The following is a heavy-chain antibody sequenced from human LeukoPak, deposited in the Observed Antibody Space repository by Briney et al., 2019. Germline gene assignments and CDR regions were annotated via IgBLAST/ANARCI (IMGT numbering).Heavy chain of an antibody. V-gene: IGHV1-18*01. CDR1: GYTFTSYG. CDR3: ARDSPYYDFWSGYYTGTDAFDI. J-gene: IGHJ3*02. CDR2: ISAYNGNT. D-gene: IGHD3-3*01. Sequence: ASVKVSCKASGYTFTSYGISWVRQAPGQGLEGMGWISAYNGNTNYAQKLQGRVTMTTDTSTSTAYMELRSLRSDDTAVYYCARDSPYYDFWSGYYTGTDAFDIWGQGTMVTVSS.